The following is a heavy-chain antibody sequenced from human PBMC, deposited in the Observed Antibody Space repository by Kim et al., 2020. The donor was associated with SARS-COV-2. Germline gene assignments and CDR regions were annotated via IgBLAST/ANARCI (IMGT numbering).Heavy chain of an antibody. CDR3: ARPQLLERRSGRGQDAFDI. CDR1: GGSISSSSYY. D-gene: IGHD1-1*01. V-gene: IGHV4-39*01. CDR2: IYYSGST. J-gene: IGHJ3*02. Sequence: SETLSLTCTVSGGSISSSSYYWGWIRQPPGKGLEWIGSIYYSGSTYYNPSLKSRVTISVDTSKNQFSLKLSSVTAADTAVYYCARPQLLERRSGRGQDAFDIWGQGTMVTVSS.